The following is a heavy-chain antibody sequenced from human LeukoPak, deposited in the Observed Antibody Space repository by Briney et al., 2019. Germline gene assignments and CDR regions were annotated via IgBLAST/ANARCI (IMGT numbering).Heavy chain of an antibody. CDR1: GFTFSRYR. CDR3: ARDYNWGWDY. V-gene: IGHV3-7*05. J-gene: IGHJ4*02. CDR2: IKQDGSEK. D-gene: IGHD7-27*01. Sequence: GGSLRLPCAASGFTFSRYRMSWVRQAPGKGLEWVANIKQDGSEKYFVDSVKGRFTISRDNAKNSLYLQVNSLRAEDTAVYYCARDYNWGWDYWGQGTLVTVSS.